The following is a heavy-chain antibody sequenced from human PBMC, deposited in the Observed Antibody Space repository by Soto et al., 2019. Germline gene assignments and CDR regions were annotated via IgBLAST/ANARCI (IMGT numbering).Heavy chain of an antibody. CDR1: GFTFSSYW. V-gene: IGHV3-74*01. D-gene: IGHD2-15*01. J-gene: IGHJ4*02. CDR2: INSDGSST. Sequence: GGSLRLSCAASGFTFSSYWMHWVRQAPGKGLVWVSRINSDGSSTTYADSVKGRFTISRDNAKNTLYLQLNSLRAEDTAVYYRARDQGYCSGGSCYVAGYWGQGTLVTVSS. CDR3: ARDQGYCSGGSCYVAGY.